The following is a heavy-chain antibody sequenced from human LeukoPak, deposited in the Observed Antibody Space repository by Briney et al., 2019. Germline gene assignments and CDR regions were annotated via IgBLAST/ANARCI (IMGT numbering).Heavy chain of an antibody. CDR3: TTDQYDILTGYYMGYFDY. CDR2: VKSKADDGTT. D-gene: IGHD3-9*01. J-gene: IGHJ4*02. CDR1: GFSFTNTW. V-gene: IGHV3-15*01. Sequence: PGGSLRLSCEASGFSFTNTWMSWVRQAPGKGLEWVGRVKSKADDGTTDYAAPVQGRFTISRDDSKNTLYLQMNSLKTEDTAVYYCTTDQYDILTGYYMGYFDYWGQGTLVTVSS.